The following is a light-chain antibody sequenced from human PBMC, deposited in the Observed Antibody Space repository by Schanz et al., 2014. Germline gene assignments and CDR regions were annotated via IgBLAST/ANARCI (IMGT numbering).Light chain of an antibody. V-gene: IGLV7-46*01. CDR3: MFYYSGSWV. CDR2: DTS. Sequence: QAVVTQEPSLTVSPGGRVTLTCGSSTGPVTSGHYPYWFQQKPGQAPRTLIYDTSNKHSWTPARFSGSLLGGKAALTLSGAQPEDEADFYCMFYYSGSWVFGGGTKLTVL. J-gene: IGLJ3*02. CDR1: TGPVTSGHY.